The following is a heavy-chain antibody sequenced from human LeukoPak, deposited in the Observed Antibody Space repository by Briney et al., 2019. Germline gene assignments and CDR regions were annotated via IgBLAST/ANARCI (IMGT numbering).Heavy chain of an antibody. CDR3: ARGRDCSGGICSLDY. CDR2: IYYSGST. D-gene: IGHD2-15*01. J-gene: IGHJ4*02. V-gene: IGHV4-59*01. Sequence: SETLSLTRTVSGGSISSYYWSWIRQPPGKGLEWIGYIYYSGSTNYNPSLKSRVTISVDTSKNQFSLKLSSVTAADTAVYYCARGRDCSGGICSLDYWGQGTLVTVSS. CDR1: GGSISSYY.